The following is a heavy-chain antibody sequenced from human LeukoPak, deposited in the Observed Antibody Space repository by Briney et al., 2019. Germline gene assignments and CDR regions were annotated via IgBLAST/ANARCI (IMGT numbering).Heavy chain of an antibody. CDR2: IRSKAYGGTT. V-gene: IGHV3-49*03. J-gene: IGHJ4*02. D-gene: IGHD3-9*01. CDR3: TRVLRYFDWSYYFDY. CDR1: GFTFGDYA. Sequence: GGSLRLSCTASGFTFGDYAMSWFRQAPGKGLEWVGFIRSKAYGGTTEYAASVKGRFTISRDDSKSIAYLQINSLKTEDTAVYYCTRVLRYFDWSYYFDYWGQGTLVTVSS.